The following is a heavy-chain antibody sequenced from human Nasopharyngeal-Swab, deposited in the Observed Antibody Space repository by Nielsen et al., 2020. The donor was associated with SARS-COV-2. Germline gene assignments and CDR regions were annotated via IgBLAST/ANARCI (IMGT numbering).Heavy chain of an antibody. CDR2: IIPILGIA. CDR3: ATRPRLGGDLNYYYYGMDV. Sequence: PVKVSCKASGGTFSSYAISWVRQAPGRGLEWMGGIIPILGIANYAQKFQGRVTITADKSTSTAYMELSSLRSEDTAVYYCATRPRLGGDLNYYYYGMDVWGQGTTVTVSS. CDR1: GGTFSSYA. D-gene: IGHD2-21*02. J-gene: IGHJ6*02. V-gene: IGHV1-69*10.